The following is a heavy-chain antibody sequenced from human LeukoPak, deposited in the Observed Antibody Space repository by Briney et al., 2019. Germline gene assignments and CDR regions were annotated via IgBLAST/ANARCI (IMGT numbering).Heavy chain of an antibody. V-gene: IGHV3-48*01. J-gene: IGHJ4*02. CDR3: ARGGAARPDY. CDR1: GFTLSNYG. Sequence: GGSLRLSCAASGFTLSNYGMNWVRQAPGKELEWVSYISSSRSAINYADSVKGRFTISRDNGKNSLYLQMNSLRVDDTAVYYCARGGAARPDYWGQGTLVTVSS. D-gene: IGHD6-6*01. CDR2: ISSSRSAI.